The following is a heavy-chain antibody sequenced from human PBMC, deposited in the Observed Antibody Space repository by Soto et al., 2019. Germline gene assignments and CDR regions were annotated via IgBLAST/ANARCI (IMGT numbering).Heavy chain of an antibody. CDR3: ARPLWRDDYNWGYFDL. CDR1: GFTFSSYA. J-gene: IGHJ2*01. Sequence: QVQLVESGGGVVQPGRSLRLSCAASGFTFSSYAMHWVRQAPGKGLEWVAVISYDGSNKYYADSVKGRFTLSRDNSNNTLYLQMNSLRTEDTAVYYCARPLWRDDYNWGYFDLWGCGTLVTVSS. V-gene: IGHV3-30-3*01. CDR2: ISYDGSNK. D-gene: IGHD4-4*01.